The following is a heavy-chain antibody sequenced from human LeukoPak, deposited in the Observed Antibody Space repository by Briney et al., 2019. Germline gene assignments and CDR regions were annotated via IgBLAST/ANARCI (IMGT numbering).Heavy chain of an antibody. Sequence: SETLSLTCTVSGGSISSYYWSWIRQPPGKGLEWIGYIHYGGSTNYNPSLKSRVTISVDTSKNQFSLKLSSVTAADTAVYYCARRSGSRDAFDIWGQGTMVTVSS. V-gene: IGHV4-59*01. J-gene: IGHJ3*02. CDR3: ARRSGSRDAFDI. CDR1: GGSISSYY. D-gene: IGHD3-10*01. CDR2: IHYGGST.